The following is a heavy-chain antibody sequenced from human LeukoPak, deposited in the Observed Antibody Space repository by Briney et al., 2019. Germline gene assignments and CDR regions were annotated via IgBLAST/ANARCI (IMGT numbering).Heavy chain of an antibody. CDR2: MNPNSGNT. J-gene: IGHJ4*02. CDR1: GYTFTSYG. D-gene: IGHD3-10*01. CDR3: ARNPAASGSFEY. V-gene: IGHV1-8*02. Sequence: ASVKVSCKASGYTFTSYGISWVRQAPGQGLEWMGWMNPNSGNTGYAQRFQGRVTMTRDTSTGTAYMDLSSLTSEDTAVYYCARNPAASGSFEYWGQGTLVTVSS.